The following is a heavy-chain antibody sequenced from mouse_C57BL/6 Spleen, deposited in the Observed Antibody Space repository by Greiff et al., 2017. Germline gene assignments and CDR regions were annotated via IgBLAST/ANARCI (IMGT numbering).Heavy chain of an antibody. CDR1: GFTFSDYG. J-gene: IGHJ1*03. V-gene: IGHV5-17*01. CDR3: ARPLGAWYFDV. CDR2: ISSGSSTN. D-gene: IGHD4-1*01. Sequence: EVQGVESGGGLVKPGGSLKLSCAASGFTFSDYGMHWVRQAPETGLEWVAYISSGSSTNYYADTVKGRFTYTRGNSKNTQFLQMTSLGSEDTAIYYCARPLGAWYFDVWGTGTTVTVSS.